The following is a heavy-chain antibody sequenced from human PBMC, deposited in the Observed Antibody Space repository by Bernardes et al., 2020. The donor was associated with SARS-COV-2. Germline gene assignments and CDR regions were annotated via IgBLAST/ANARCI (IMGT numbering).Heavy chain of an antibody. J-gene: IGHJ4*02. CDR1: GESISTGNW. D-gene: IGHD2-21*02. CDR2: IRGGVT. Sequence: SETLSLTCAVFGESISTGNWWPWVRQPPGKGLQWIGEIRGGVTNYNPSLKSRVTLSIDESKNQLSLTLDSVTAADTGTYYCGRTATPFTPVDSWGQGTLVTVSS. V-gene: IGHV4-4*02. CDR3: GRTATPFTPVDS.